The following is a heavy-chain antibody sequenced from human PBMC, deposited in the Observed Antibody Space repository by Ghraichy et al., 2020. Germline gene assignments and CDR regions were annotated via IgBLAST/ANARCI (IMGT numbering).Heavy chain of an antibody. CDR1: GGSISSYY. Sequence: SETLSLTCTVSGGSISSYYWSWIRQPPGKGLEWIGYIYYSGSTNYNPSLKSRVTISVDTSKNQFSLKLSSVTAADTAVYYCARHSSGWGEFDYWGQGTLVTVSS. D-gene: IGHD6-19*01. CDR2: IYYSGST. V-gene: IGHV4-59*01. CDR3: ARHSSGWGEFDY. J-gene: IGHJ4*02.